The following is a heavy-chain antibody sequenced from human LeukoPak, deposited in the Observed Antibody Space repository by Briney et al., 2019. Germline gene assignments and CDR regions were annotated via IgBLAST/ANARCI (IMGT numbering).Heavy chain of an antibody. V-gene: IGHV2-70*11. Sequence: SGPTLVNPTQTLTLTCTFSGFALSTSGMCVSWIRQPPGKALEWLARIYWDDDKYYSTSLKTRLTISEDHSKNQVVLTMTNMDPVDTATYYCARIPLHSFFRSGSYDYWGQGTLDTVPS. CDR1: GFALSTSGMC. CDR3: ARIPLHSFFRSGSYDY. J-gene: IGHJ4*02. D-gene: IGHD3-10*01. CDR2: IYWDDDK.